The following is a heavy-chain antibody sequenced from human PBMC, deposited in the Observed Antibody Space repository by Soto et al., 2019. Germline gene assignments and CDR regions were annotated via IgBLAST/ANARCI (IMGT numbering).Heavy chain of an antibody. Sequence: SETLSLTCAVSGDSVSSSDFYWTWIRQPPGKPLEWIGYIYYSGSTYYNPSLKSRVTISVDTSKNQFSLKLSSVTAADTAVYYCARDLRGYSRYDYLDYWGQGIPVTVSS. CDR2: IYYSGST. CDR3: ARDLRGYSRYDYLDY. D-gene: IGHD5-12*01. V-gene: IGHV4-31*11. J-gene: IGHJ4*02. CDR1: GDSVSSSDFY.